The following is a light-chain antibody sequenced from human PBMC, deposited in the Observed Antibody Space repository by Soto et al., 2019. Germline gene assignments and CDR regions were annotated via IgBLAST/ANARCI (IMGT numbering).Light chain of an antibody. CDR3: QQYNNWPPLT. J-gene: IGKJ4*01. CDR1: QFIGSN. CDR2: DAS. V-gene: IGKV3-15*01. Sequence: MTQSPVTLSVSPGERATLSCRASQFIGSNLAWYQQKPAQPPRLPIYDASTRATGIPARFSGSGSGTEFTLTISSLQSEDFAVYYCQQYNNWPPLTFGGGTKVDIK.